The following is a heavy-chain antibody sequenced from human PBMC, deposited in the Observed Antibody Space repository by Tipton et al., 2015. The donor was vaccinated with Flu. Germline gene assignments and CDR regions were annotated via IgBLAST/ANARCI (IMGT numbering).Heavy chain of an antibody. CDR3: AVFKNPGY. CDR2: IYSGGRT. CDR1: GFTITANY. J-gene: IGHJ4*02. V-gene: IGHV3-53*01. D-gene: IGHD2-21*01. Sequence: SLRLSCAASGFTITANYMSWVRQAPGKGLEWVSVIYSGGRTIYAEAVRGRFTIYRDISRNTLFLQMNSLRAEDTARYYCAVFKNPGYWGQGTLVTVST.